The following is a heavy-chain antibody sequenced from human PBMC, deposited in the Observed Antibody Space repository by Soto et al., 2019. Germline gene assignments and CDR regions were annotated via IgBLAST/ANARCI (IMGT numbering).Heavy chain of an antibody. Sequence: QVQLVESGGGVVQPGRSLRLSCAAPGFTFNNYGMHWVRQAPGKGLEWVAVIWNDGSNHYYANSVKGRFTISRDNSKNTLFLQMSSLRAEDSAVYYCARRQISPPTRGAAAARGGMDVWGQGTTVTVSS. CDR2: IWNDGSNH. J-gene: IGHJ6*02. D-gene: IGHD6-13*01. CDR1: GFTFNNYG. CDR3: ARRQISPPTRGAAAARGGMDV. V-gene: IGHV3-33*01.